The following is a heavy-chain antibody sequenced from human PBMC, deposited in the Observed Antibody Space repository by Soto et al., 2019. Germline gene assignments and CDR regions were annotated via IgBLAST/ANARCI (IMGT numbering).Heavy chain of an antibody. CDR1: GFTFSSCA. CDR2: ISDSGGST. V-gene: IGHV3-23*01. Sequence: GGSLRLSCAASGFTFSSCAMSWVRQAPGKGLQWVSTISDSGGSTYYADSVKGRFTISRDNSKNTLSLQMNSLRAEDTAVYYCAKSTTGGWYPFFDYWGQGTLVTVSS. J-gene: IGHJ4*02. D-gene: IGHD6-19*01. CDR3: AKSTTGGWYPFFDY.